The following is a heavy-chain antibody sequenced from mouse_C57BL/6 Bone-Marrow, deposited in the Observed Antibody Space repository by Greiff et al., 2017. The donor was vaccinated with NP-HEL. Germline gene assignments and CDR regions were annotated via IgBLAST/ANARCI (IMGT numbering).Heavy chain of an antibody. CDR1: GFTFSSYA. CDR2: ISDGGSYT. D-gene: IGHD2-4*01. J-gene: IGHJ3*01. CDR3: ARAYDYDVGFAY. Sequence: EVQLVESGGGLVKPGGSLKLSCAASGFTFSSYAMSWVRQTPEKRLEWVATISDGGSYTYYPDNVKGRFTISRDNAKNNLYLQMSHLKSEDTAMYYCARAYDYDVGFAYWGQGTLVTVSA. V-gene: IGHV5-4*01.